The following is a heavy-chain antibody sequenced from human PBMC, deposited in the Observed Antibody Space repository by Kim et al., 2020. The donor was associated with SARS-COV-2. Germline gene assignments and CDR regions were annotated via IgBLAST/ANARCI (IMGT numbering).Heavy chain of an antibody. Sequence: ADAGQGRFIIPRDNSKSTVYLQMNSVRVEDTAVYYCAREAAAGFDYWGLGTLVTVSS. V-gene: IGHV3-30*01. CDR3: AREAAAGFDY. J-gene: IGHJ4*02. D-gene: IGHD6-13*01.